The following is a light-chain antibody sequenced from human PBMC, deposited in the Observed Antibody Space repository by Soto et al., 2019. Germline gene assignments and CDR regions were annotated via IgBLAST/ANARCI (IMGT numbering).Light chain of an antibody. CDR1: QSMSSH. V-gene: IGKV3-11*01. Sequence: EIVLTQSPATLSLSPGERATLSCRASQSMSSHLAWYQQKPGQAPRLLIYGASNRATGIPARFSGSGSGTDFTLTTNSLEPEDLAVYYCQQRINWPLTFGGGTKVEIK. J-gene: IGKJ4*01. CDR2: GAS. CDR3: QQRINWPLT.